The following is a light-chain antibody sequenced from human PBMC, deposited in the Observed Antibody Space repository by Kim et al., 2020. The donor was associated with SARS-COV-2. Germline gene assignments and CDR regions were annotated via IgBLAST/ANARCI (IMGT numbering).Light chain of an antibody. Sequence: IVLTQSPATLSLSPGERATLSCRASQSISTYLAWYQQKPGQAPRLLIYDASNRATGIPARFSGSGSGTDFTLTISSLEPEDFAVYYCPQRSDWLTFGGGTRVDIK. CDR1: QSISTY. V-gene: IGKV3-11*01. CDR3: PQRSDWLT. CDR2: DAS. J-gene: IGKJ4*01.